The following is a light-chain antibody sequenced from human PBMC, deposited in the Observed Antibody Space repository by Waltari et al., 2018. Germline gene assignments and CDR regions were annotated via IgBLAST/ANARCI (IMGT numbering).Light chain of an antibody. V-gene: IGLV1-51*01. CDR3: GTWDTSLSVV. CDR1: ASHLGTNF. CDR2: ENN. J-gene: IGLJ3*02. Sequence: QSVLTQPPSVSAAAGQQVTISCPGSASHLGTNFVSWYQQVPETAPKLLIFENNKRPSGIPDRFSGSKSGSSATLGIAGLQTGDEAEYYCGTWDTSLSVVFGGGTKLTVL.